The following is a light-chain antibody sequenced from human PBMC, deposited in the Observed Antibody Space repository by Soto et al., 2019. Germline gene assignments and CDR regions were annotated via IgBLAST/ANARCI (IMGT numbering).Light chain of an antibody. Sequence: EIVMTQSPATLSVSPGERATLSCRASQISSNLAWYQQKPGQAPRLLIYGASTRATGIPARFSGSGSGTEFTLTISSLQSEDFAVYYCQQYNNWPRTFGQGTKVDI. CDR2: GAS. CDR3: QQYNNWPRT. V-gene: IGKV3-15*01. CDR1: QISSN. J-gene: IGKJ1*01.